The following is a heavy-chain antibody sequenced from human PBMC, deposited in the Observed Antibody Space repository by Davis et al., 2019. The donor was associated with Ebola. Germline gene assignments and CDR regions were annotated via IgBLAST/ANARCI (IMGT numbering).Heavy chain of an antibody. CDR2: IKCKTDGGTT. J-gene: IGHJ4*02. D-gene: IGHD3-22*01. CDR1: GFTFSTAW. V-gene: IGHV3-15*01. Sequence: GGSLRLSCAASGFTFSTAWMSWVRQAPGKGLEWVGRIKCKTDGGTTDYAAPVKARFTISRDDSKNTLYLQMNSLKTEDTAVYYCTTAHWYYYDSSGYYFDYWGQGTLVTVSS. CDR3: TTAHWYYYDSSGYYFDY.